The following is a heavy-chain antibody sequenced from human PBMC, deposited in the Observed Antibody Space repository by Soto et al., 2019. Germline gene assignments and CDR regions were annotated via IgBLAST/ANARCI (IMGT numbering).Heavy chain of an antibody. CDR1: GFSLSNARMG. CDR3: ARIHPYYDILTGYFVVGWFDP. CDR2: IFSNDEK. J-gene: IGHJ5*02. V-gene: IGHV2-26*01. Sequence: SGPTLVNPTETLTLTCTVSGFSLSNARMGVSWIRQPPGKALEWLAHIFSNDEKSYSTSLKSRLTISKDTSKSQVVLTMTNMDPVDKATYYCARIHPYYDILTGYFVVGWFDPWGQGTLVTVSS. D-gene: IGHD3-9*01.